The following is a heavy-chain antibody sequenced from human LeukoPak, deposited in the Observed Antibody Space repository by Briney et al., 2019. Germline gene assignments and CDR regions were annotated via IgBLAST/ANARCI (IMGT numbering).Heavy chain of an antibody. CDR1: GYTFTSYG. CDR3: ARDTGSGYPGGPYYFDY. V-gene: IGHV1-18*01. D-gene: IGHD5-12*01. CDR2: ISAYNGNT. J-gene: IGHJ4*02. Sequence: ASVKVSCKASGYTFTSYGISWVRQAPGQGLKWMGWISAYNGNTNYAQKLQGRVTMTTDTSTSTAYMELRSLRSDDTAVYYCARDTGSGYPGGPYYFDYWGQGTLVTVSS.